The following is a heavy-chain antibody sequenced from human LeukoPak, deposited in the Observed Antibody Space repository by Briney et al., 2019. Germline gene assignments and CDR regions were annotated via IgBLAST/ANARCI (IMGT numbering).Heavy chain of an antibody. J-gene: IGHJ4*02. CDR2: IYYTGSP. V-gene: IGHV4-59*08. D-gene: IGHD3-10*01. Sequence: PSEPLSLTCSVSGDSLSNYYWTWMRQPPGKGLEWVGYIYYTGSPNYIPSLKSRVTISVDTSKNQFSLKLSSVTAADTAVYYCARLRDYGSGTFYNDYWGQGTLVTVSS. CDR3: ARLRDYGSGTFYNDY. CDR1: GDSLSNYY.